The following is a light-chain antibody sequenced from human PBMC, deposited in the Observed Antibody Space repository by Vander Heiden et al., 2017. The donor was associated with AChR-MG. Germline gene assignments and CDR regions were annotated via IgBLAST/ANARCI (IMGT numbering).Light chain of an antibody. CDR2: GAS. CDR3: QQSFSTPRT. CDR1: QNILSY. J-gene: IGKJ1*01. Sequence: DIQMTQSPSSLSASVGDRVTITCRASQNILSYLNWYQQKPGKVPNLLIYGASSLQSGVPSRFSGSGSGTDFTLTISSLQPEDSATYYCQQSFSTPRTFGQGTKVEIK. V-gene: IGKV1-39*01.